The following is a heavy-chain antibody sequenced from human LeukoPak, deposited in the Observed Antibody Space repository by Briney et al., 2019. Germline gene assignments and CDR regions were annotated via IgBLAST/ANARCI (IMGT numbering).Heavy chain of an antibody. Sequence: PGGSLRLSCAASGFTFSDYYMSWIRQAPGKGLEWVSYISSSGSTIYYADSVKGRFTNSRDNAKNSLYLQMNSLRAEDTAVYYCARGRVVVAATDDWFDPWGQGTLVTVSS. CDR3: ARGRVVVAATDDWFDP. J-gene: IGHJ5*02. CDR2: ISSSGSTI. D-gene: IGHD2-15*01. V-gene: IGHV3-11*01. CDR1: GFTFSDYY.